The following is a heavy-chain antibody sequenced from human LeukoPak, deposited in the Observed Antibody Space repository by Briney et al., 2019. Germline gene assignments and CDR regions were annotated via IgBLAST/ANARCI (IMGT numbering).Heavy chain of an antibody. D-gene: IGHD6-13*01. Sequence: ASVKVSCKASGYTFTSYDINWVRQATGQGLEWMGWMNPNSGNTGYAQKFQGRVTMTRNTSISTAYMELSRLRSDDTAVYYCARDPYSSSWYYNWFDPWGQGTLVTVSS. CDR1: GYTFTSYD. CDR2: MNPNSGNT. CDR3: ARDPYSSSWYYNWFDP. V-gene: IGHV1-8*01. J-gene: IGHJ5*02.